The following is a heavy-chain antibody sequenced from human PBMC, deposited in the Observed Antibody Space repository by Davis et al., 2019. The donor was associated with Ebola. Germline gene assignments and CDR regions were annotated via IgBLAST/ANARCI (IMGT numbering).Heavy chain of an antibody. V-gene: IGHV5-51*01. CDR2: LYPGDSDT. CDR3: ARFYGDHGYYYGMDV. Sequence: GGSLRLSCKGSGYSFTTYWIGWVRQMPGKGLEWMGILYPGDSDTRYSPSFQGQVTISADKSISTAYLQWSSLKASDTAMYYCARFYGDHGYYYGMDVWGQGTTVTVSS. J-gene: IGHJ6*02. D-gene: IGHD4-17*01. CDR1: GYSFTTYW.